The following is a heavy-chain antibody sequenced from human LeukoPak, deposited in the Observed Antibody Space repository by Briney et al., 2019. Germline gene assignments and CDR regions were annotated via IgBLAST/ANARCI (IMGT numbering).Heavy chain of an antibody. CDR1: GFTFSIYE. CDR2: ISGSGDTA. CDR3: AKVGAVAGKGLAYYMDV. D-gene: IGHD6-19*01. V-gene: IGHV3-48*03. J-gene: IGHJ6*03. Sequence: GGSLRLSCAASGFTFSIYEINWVRQAPGKGLEWISYISGSGDTAYYADSVKGRFTISRDNSKNTLYLQMNSLRAEDTAVYYCAKVGAVAGKGLAYYMDVWGKGTTVTISS.